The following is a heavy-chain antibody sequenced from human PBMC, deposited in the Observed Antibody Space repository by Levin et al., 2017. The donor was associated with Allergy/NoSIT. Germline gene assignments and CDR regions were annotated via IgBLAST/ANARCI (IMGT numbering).Heavy chain of an antibody. CDR1: GFTFSSYG. D-gene: IGHD6-19*01. J-gene: IGHJ4*02. V-gene: IGHV3-33*01. Sequence: GESLKISCAASGFTFSSYGMHWVRQAPGKGLEWVAVIWYDGSNKYYADSVKGRFTISRDNSKNTLYLQMNSLRAEDTAVYYCARDRDSGWYPYSSYYFDYWGQGTLVTVSS. CDR2: IWYDGSNK. CDR3: ARDRDSGWYPYSSYYFDY.